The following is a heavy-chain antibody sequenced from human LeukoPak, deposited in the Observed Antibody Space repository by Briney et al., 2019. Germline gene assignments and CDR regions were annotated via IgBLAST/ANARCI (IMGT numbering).Heavy chain of an antibody. CDR2: IHYSGST. D-gene: IGHD6-13*01. CDR1: GASISSGGYY. CDR3: ARGPGIAASNDDY. J-gene: IGHJ4*02. V-gene: IGHV4-31*03. Sequence: SQTLSPTCTVSGASISSGGYYWSWIRQHPGKGLEWIGYIHYSGSTYYNPSLKSRVTISVDTSENQFSLRLSSVTAADTAVYYCARGPGIAASNDDYWGQGTLVTVSS.